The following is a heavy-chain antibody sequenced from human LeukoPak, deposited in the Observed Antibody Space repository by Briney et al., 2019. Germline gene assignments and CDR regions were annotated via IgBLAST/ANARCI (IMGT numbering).Heavy chain of an antibody. D-gene: IGHD6-19*01. J-gene: IGHJ5*02. V-gene: IGHV4-59*01. CDR1: GVSISSYY. Sequence: SETLSLTCTVSGVSISSYYWSWIRQPPGKGLEWIGYIYYSGSTNYNPSLKSRVTISVDTSKNQFSLKLSSVTAADTAVYYCAREKQWLGLNWFDPWGQGTLVTVSS. CDR2: IYYSGST. CDR3: AREKQWLGLNWFDP.